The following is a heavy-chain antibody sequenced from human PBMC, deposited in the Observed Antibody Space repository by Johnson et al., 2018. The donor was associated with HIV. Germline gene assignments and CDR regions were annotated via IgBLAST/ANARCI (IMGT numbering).Heavy chain of an antibody. V-gene: IGHV3-9*01. CDR2: ISWNSGNI. CDR3: ANSYSSSSGNNDYAFDI. CDR1: GFTFEDFA. J-gene: IGHJ3*02. Sequence: QLVESGGGLVQPGRSLRLSCAASGFTFEDFAMHWVRQAPGKGLEWVSGISWNSGNIGYADSVKGRFTISRDNAKNSLHLQMNSLRAEDTAVYYCANSYSSSSGNNDYAFDIWGQGTMVTVSS. D-gene: IGHD6-6*01.